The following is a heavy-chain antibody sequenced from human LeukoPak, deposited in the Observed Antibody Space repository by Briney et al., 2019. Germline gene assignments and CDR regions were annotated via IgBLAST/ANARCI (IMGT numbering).Heavy chain of an antibody. CDR1: GVTVSANY. CDR2: VYGGAYT. D-gene: IGHD5-12*01. V-gene: IGHV3-53*01. CDR3: ATDGQARSGYDRLDYYYYGMDV. J-gene: IGHJ6*02. Sequence: GGSLRLSCAASGVTVSANYMNWVRQTPGKGLEWVSVVYGGAYTYYSESVKGRFTVSRDDSANILYLQMNNLRAEDTAVYFCATDGQARSGYDRLDYYYYGMDVWGQGTTVTVSS.